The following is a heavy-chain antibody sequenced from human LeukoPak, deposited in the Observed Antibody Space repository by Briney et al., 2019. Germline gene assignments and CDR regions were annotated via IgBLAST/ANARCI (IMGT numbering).Heavy chain of an antibody. CDR2: TYYRSKWNK. V-gene: IGHV6-1*01. D-gene: IGHD1-7*01. CDR3: ARGYMGTTDY. CDR1: GDSVSSDSAA. Sequence: SQTLSLTCAISGDSVSSDSAAWNWIRQSPSRGLEWLGRTYYRSKWNKNYAASVKSRITINPDTSKNQLSLQLNSVTPEDTAVYYCARGYMGTTDYWGQGTLVIVSS. J-gene: IGHJ4*02.